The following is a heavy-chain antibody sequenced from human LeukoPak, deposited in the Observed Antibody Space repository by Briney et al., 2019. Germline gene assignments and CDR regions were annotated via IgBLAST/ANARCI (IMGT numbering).Heavy chain of an antibody. CDR2: INPNSGGT. Sequence: ASVKVSCKASGYTFTGYYMHWVRQAPGQGLEWMGWINPNSGGTNYAQKFQGRVTMTRDTFISTAYMELSRLRSDDTAVYYCARGTRGAIVGATKPMFFDPWGQGTLVTVSS. V-gene: IGHV1-2*02. J-gene: IGHJ5*02. CDR1: GYTFTGYY. D-gene: IGHD1-26*01. CDR3: ARGTRGAIVGATKPMFFDP.